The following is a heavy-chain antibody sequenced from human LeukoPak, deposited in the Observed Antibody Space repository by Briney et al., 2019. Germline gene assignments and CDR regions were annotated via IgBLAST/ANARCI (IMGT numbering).Heavy chain of an antibody. D-gene: IGHD2-2*02. V-gene: IGHV7-4-1*02. CDR3: ARATAICSSTSCYRWGFDY. CDR2: INTDTGNP. J-gene: IGHJ4*02. Sequence: GASVKVSCKASGYTFTTYGMNWVRQAPGHGLEWMGWINTDTGNPTYAQGFTGRFVFSLDTSVSTAYLQISSLKAEDTAVYYCARATAICSSTSCYRWGFDYWGQGTLVTVSS. CDR1: GYTFTTYG.